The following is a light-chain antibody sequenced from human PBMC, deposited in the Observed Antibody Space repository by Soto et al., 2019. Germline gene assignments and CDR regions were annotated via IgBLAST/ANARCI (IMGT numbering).Light chain of an antibody. CDR1: QSLSSSQ. CDR3: QQYGSSPRT. V-gene: IGKV3-20*01. Sequence: EIVFTQSPGTLSLSPGERATLSFRASQSLSSSQLAWYQQKPGQAPRLLIHDASSRATGISDRFTGSGSGTDFTLTITTLEPEDFAVYYCQQYGSSPRTFGLGTKVDIK. J-gene: IGKJ1*01. CDR2: DAS.